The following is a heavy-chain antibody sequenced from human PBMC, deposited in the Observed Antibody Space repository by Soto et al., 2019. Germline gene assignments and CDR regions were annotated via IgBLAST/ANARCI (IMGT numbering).Heavy chain of an antibody. V-gene: IGHV4-39*01. J-gene: IGHJ6*04. CDR2: IYHSGRT. CDR3: ARGVVPDL. Sequence: ETLSLTCTVSGASIGGSSYYWGWIRQPPWKGLEWIANIYHSGRTHYNPSLKSRLTISVDTSKNHFSLKLTSVTAADMAVYYCARGVVPDLWVKGITLNVSS. D-gene: IGHD6-6*01. CDR1: GASIGGSSYY.